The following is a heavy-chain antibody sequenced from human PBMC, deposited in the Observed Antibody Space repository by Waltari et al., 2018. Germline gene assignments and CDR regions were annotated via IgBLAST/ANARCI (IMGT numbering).Heavy chain of an antibody. V-gene: IGHV3-30-3*01. Sequence: QVQLVESGGGVVQPGRSLRLSCAASGFTSRSYAMHWVRQAPGKGLEWVAVISYDGSNKYYADSVKGRFTISRDNSKNTLYLQMNSLRAEDTAVYYCARDSDFYYWGQGTLVTVSS. CDR1: GFTSRSYA. CDR3: ARDSDFYY. CDR2: ISYDGSNK. J-gene: IGHJ4*02.